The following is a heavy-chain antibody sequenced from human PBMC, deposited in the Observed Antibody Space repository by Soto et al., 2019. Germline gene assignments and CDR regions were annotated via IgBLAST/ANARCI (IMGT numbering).Heavy chain of an antibody. CDR2: IYHSGST. J-gene: IGHJ5*02. CDR1: GGSISSGGYS. CDR3: ARAQGVWGSYRPPTDWFDP. V-gene: IGHV4-30-2*01. D-gene: IGHD3-16*02. Sequence: PSETLSLTCAVSGGSISSGGYSWSWIRQPPGKGLEWIGYIYHSGSTYYNPSLKSRVTISVDRSKNQFSLKLSSVTAADTAVYYCARAQGVWGSYRPPTDWFDPWGQGTLVTVSS.